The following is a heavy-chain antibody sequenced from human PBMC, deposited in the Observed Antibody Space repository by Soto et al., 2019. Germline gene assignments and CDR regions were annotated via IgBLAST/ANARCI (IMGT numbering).Heavy chain of an antibody. D-gene: IGHD3-10*01. CDR2: IWYDGRNK. V-gene: IGHV3-33*01. CDR1: GFTFSSYG. CDR3: ARDRITMGRGVTYYFDY. Sequence: GGSLRLSCAASGFTFSSYGMNWVRQAPGKGLEWVAVIWYDGRNKNYADSVKGRFTTSRDNSKNTLYLQMNSLRAEDTAVYYCARDRITMGRGVTYYFDYWGQGTQVTVSS. J-gene: IGHJ4*02.